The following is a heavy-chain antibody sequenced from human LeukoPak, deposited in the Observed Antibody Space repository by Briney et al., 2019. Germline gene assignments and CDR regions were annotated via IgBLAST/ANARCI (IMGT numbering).Heavy chain of an antibody. CDR3: AREGGSGSYDPFDY. V-gene: IGHV3-30*04. CDR2: ISYDGSNK. CDR1: GFTFSSYA. Sequence: GGSLRLSCAASGFTFSSYAMHWVRQAPGKGLEWVAVISYDGSNKYYADSVKGRFTISRDNSKNTLYLQMNSLRAEDTAVYYCAREGGSGSYDPFDYWGQGTLVTVSS. D-gene: IGHD1-26*01. J-gene: IGHJ4*02.